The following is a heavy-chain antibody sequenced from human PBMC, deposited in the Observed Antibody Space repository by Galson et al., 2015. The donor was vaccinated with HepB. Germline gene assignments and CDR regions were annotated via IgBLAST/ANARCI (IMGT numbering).Heavy chain of an antibody. CDR3: ARDARWFDP. CDR2: ISDRGTTK. CDR1: GLTFSDFQ. V-gene: IGHV3-11*01. J-gene: IGHJ5*02. Sequence: SLRLSCAASGLTFSDFQMSWIRQAPGKGLEWVSYISDRGTTKYYADSVKGRFTISRDNAKNSLYLQMNSLRPEDTAVYYCARDARWFDPWGQGTLVIVSS.